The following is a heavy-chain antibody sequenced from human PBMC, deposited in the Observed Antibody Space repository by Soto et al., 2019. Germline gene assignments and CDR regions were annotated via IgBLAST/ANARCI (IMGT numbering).Heavy chain of an antibody. D-gene: IGHD3-16*01. V-gene: IGHV3-30-3*01. CDR2: ISYDGSNK. CDR1: GFTFSSYG. J-gene: IGHJ3*02. CDR3: ARSFTSVRAFDI. Sequence: GRSLRLSWAASGFTFSSYGMHWVRQAPGKGLEWVAVISYDGSNKYYADSLKGRFTISRDNSKNTLYLQMNSLRAEDTAVYYCARSFTSVRAFDIWGQGTIVTVSS.